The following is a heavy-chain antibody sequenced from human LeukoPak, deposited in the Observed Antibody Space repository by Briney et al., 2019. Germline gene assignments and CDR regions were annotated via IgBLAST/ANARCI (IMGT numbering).Heavy chain of an antibody. J-gene: IGHJ5*02. V-gene: IGHV4-34*01. Sequence: PSETLSLTCAVYGGSFSGYYWSWIRQPPGKGLEWIGEINHSGSTNYNPSLKSRVTISVDTSKNQFSLKLSSVTAADTAVYYCARGSRGYSYGHNWFDPWGQGTLVTVSS. D-gene: IGHD5-18*01. CDR3: ARGSRGYSYGHNWFDP. CDR2: INHSGST. CDR1: GGSFSGYY.